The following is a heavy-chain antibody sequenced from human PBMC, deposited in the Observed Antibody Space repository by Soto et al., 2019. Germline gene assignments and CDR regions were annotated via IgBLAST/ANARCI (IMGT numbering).Heavy chain of an antibody. J-gene: IGHJ3*02. CDR3: ATDEDPGYAFDI. D-gene: IGHD7-27*01. CDR2: IKKDGSEK. Sequence: GGSLRLSCAASGFTFSSYWMSWVRQAPGKGLEWVANIKKDGSEKYYVDCVKGQFTISRDNAKNSLYLQMNSLRAEDTAVYYCATDEDPGYAFDIWGQGTMVTVSS. V-gene: IGHV3-7*03. CDR1: GFTFSSYW.